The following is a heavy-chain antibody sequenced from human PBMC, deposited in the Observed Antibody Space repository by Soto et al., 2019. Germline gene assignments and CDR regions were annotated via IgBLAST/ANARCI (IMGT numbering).Heavy chain of an antibody. J-gene: IGHJ6*02. Sequence: QVQLVQSGAEVKKPGASVKVSCKASGYTFTGYYMHWVRQAPGQGLEWMGWINPNSGGTNYAQKFQGRVTMTRDTSISTAYMELSRLRSDDTAVYYCARDQDIVVVPAAPGGYYYYYGMDVWGQGTTVTVSS. D-gene: IGHD2-2*01. CDR1: GYTFTGYY. CDR2: INPNSGGT. CDR3: ARDQDIVVVPAAPGGYYYYYGMDV. V-gene: IGHV1-2*02.